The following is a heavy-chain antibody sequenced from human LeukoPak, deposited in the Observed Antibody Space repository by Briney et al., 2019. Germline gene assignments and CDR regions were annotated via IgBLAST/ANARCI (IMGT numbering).Heavy chain of an antibody. CDR1: GGSISSGGYS. CDR3: ARDLSCSSTSCSSGMDV. Sequence: SETLSLTCAVSGGSISSGGYSWSWIRQPPGKGLEWIGYIYHSGSTYYNPSLKSRVTISVDRSKNQFSLKLSSVTAADTAVYYCARDLSCSSTSCSSGMDVWGQGTTVTVSS. V-gene: IGHV4-30-2*01. J-gene: IGHJ6*02. D-gene: IGHD2-2*01. CDR2: IYHSGST.